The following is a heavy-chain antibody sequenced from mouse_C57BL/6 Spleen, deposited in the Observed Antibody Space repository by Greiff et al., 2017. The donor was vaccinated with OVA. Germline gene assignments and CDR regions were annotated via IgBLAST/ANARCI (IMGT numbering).Heavy chain of an antibody. CDR3: TGSSYGYWYFDV. CDR1: GFTFSNYW. J-gene: IGHJ1*03. D-gene: IGHD1-1*01. Sequence: EVQLQQSGGGLVQPGGSMKLSCVASGFTFSNYWMNWVRQSPEKGLEWVAQIRLKSDNYATHYAESVKGRFTISRDDSKSSVYLQMNNLRAEDTGIYYCTGSSYGYWYFDVWGTGTTVTVSS. CDR2: IRLKSDNYAT. V-gene: IGHV6-3*01.